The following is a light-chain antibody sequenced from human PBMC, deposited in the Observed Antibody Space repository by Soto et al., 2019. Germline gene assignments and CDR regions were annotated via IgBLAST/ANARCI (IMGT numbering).Light chain of an antibody. Sequence: DLQMTQSPYSLSAAVGDRVTITCRASQNINTYLNWYQQKPGKAPKLLIFDAASLQSGVPSRFSGSGSRTDFTLTITSLQPEDFATYYCQQTSSAPFTFGPGTKVDIK. CDR2: DAA. CDR3: QQTSSAPFT. J-gene: IGKJ3*01. V-gene: IGKV1-39*01. CDR1: QNINTY.